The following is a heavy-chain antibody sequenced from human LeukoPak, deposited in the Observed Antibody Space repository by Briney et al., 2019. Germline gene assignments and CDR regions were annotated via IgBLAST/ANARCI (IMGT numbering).Heavy chain of an antibody. CDR1: GFTVSSNY. D-gene: IGHD2-15*01. CDR2: IHRAGGT. J-gene: IGHJ3*02. Sequence: PGGSLRLSCAASGFTVSSNYMSWVRQSPGKGLEWIASIHRAGGTYYNPSLKSRVTISVDTSKNQFSLKLSSVTAADTAVYYCAREGGICNGNTCSSLNSFDIWGQGTVITVSS. V-gene: IGHV4-38-2*02. CDR3: AREGGICNGNTCSSLNSFDI.